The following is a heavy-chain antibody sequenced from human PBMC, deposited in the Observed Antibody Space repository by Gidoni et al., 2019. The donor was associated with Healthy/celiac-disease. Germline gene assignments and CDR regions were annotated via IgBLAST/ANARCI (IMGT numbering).Heavy chain of an antibody. J-gene: IGHJ6*02. D-gene: IGHD3-10*01. CDR2: INPNSGGT. Sequence: QVQLVQSGAEVKKPGASVKGSCKASGYTFPGYSMHWVRQAPGQGLEWMGWINPNSGGTNYAQKFQGWVTMTRDTSISTAYMELSRLRSDDTAVYYCARRMVRGVDYGMDVWGQGTTVTVSS. V-gene: IGHV1-2*04. CDR1: GYTFPGYS. CDR3: ARRMVRGVDYGMDV.